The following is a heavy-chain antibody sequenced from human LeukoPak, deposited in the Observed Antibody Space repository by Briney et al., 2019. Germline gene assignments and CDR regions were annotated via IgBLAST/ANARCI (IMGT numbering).Heavy chain of an antibody. Sequence: PGGSLRLSCAASGFTFSSYWMSWVRQAPGKGLEWVANIKQDGSEKYYVDSVKGRFTISRDNAKNSLYLQMNSLRAEDTAVYYCARGDFYSYYYYYYMDVWGKGTTVTVSS. D-gene: IGHD2-15*01. CDR2: IKQDGSEK. CDR3: ARGDFYSYYYYYYMDV. V-gene: IGHV3-7*01. CDR1: GFTFSSYW. J-gene: IGHJ6*03.